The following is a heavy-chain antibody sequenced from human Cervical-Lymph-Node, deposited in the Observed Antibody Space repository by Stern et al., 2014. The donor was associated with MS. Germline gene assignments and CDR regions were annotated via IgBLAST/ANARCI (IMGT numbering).Heavy chain of an antibody. CDR2: IIPIFSTA. Sequence: QVQLGQSGAEVKKPGSSVKVSCKASGGTFSNYAISWVRQAPGQGLEWMGGIIPIFSTASYAQKFQGRVTITADESTSTAYMELRSLRSEDTAIYYCARGMHSGTYAYFFDYWGQGTLVTVAS. J-gene: IGHJ4*02. D-gene: IGHD2-21*01. CDR1: GGTFSNYA. V-gene: IGHV1-69*01. CDR3: ARGMHSGTYAYFFDY.